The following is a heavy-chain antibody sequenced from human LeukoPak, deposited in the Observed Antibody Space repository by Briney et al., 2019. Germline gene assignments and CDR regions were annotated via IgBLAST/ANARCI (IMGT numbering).Heavy chain of an antibody. CDR2: IYYSGST. CDR3: ARVGSPRLGAAFDI. D-gene: IGHD3-10*01. V-gene: IGHV4-39*01. Sequence: SETLSLTCTVSGGSISSSSYYWGWLRQPPGKGLEWIGSIYYSGSTYYNPSLKSRVTISVDTSKNQFSQKLSSVNAADTAVYYCARVGSPRLGAAFDIGGQGTMVTVSS. CDR1: GGSISSSSYY. J-gene: IGHJ3*02.